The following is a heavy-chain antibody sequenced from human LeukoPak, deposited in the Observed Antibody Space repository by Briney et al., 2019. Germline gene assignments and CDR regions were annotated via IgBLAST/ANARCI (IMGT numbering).Heavy chain of an antibody. CDR3: ARSPGWAGVDAFDI. CDR2: IIPIFGTA. Sequence: ASVTVPFKASGGTFSIYAISWVRQAPGQGREWMGGIIPIFGTANYAQKFQGRVTITADESTSTAYMELSSLRSDDTAVYYCARSPGWAGVDAFDIWGQGTMVTVSS. J-gene: IGHJ3*02. V-gene: IGHV1-69*13. CDR1: GGTFSIYA. D-gene: IGHD1-26*01.